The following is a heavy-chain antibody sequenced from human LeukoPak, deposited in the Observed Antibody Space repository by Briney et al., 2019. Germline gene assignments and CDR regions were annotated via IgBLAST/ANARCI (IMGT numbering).Heavy chain of an antibody. Sequence: GGSLRLSCAASGFTFSSYWMSWVRQAPGKGLEWVANIKQDGSEKYYVDSVKGRFTISRDNAKNSLYLQMNSLRAEDTAVYYCARGGAAAGTPYYYYGMDVWGQGTTVTVSS. D-gene: IGHD6-13*01. CDR2: IKQDGSEK. CDR1: GFTFSSYW. CDR3: ARGGAAAGTPYYYYGMDV. J-gene: IGHJ6*02. V-gene: IGHV3-7*04.